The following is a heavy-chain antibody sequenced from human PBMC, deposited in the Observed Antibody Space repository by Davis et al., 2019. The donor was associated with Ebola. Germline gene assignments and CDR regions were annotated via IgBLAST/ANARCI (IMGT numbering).Heavy chain of an antibody. CDR1: GFTFSSYA. V-gene: IGHV3-30-3*01. J-gene: IGHJ5*02. D-gene: IGHD5-18*01. Sequence: PGGSLRLSCAASGFTFSSYAMHWVRQAPGKGLEWVAVISYDGSNKYYADSVKGRFTISRDNSKNTLYLQMNSLRAEDTAVYYCARDPSYGVEIWFDPWGQGTLVTVSS. CDR2: ISYDGSNK. CDR3: ARDPSYGVEIWFDP.